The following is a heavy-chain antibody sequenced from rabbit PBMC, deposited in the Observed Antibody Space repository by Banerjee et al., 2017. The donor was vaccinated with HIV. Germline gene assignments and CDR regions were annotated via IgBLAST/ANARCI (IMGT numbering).Heavy chain of an antibody. CDR3: ARGDTGSRHSPFNL. J-gene: IGHJ4*01. V-gene: IGHV1S40*01. D-gene: IGHD1-1*01. CDR1: GFDFSSNL. Sequence: QSLEESGGDLVQPEGSLTLTCTASGFDFSSNLMGWVRQAPGKGLEWIGRINTGSGSTVYASWAKGRFPVSKASTTTVTLQMTSLTAADTATYFCARGDTGSRHSPFNLWGQGTLVTVS. CDR2: INTGSGST.